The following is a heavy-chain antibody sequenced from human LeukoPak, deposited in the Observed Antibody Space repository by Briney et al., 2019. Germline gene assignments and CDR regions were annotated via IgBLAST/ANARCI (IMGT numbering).Heavy chain of an antibody. CDR2: IYYSGST. D-gene: IGHD1-26*01. V-gene: IGHV4-59*01. J-gene: IGHJ4*02. CDR1: GGSISSYY. CDR3: ARHGLRVTRERYFDY. Sequence: PSETLSLTCTVSGGSISSYYWSWIRQPPGKGLEWIGYIYYSGSTNYNPSLKSRVTISVDTSKNQFSLKLSSVTAADTAVYYCARHGLRVTRERYFDYWGQGTLVTVSS.